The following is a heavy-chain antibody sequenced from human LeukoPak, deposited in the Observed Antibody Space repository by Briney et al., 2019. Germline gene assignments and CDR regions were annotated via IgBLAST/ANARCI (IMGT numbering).Heavy chain of an antibody. CDR3: ARRTQLTYYGMDV. V-gene: IGHV4-4*02. D-gene: IGHD2-2*01. CDR1: GFTFSSYAM. J-gene: IGHJ6*04. CDR2: IYHSGST. Sequence: GSLRLSCAASGFTFSSYAMSWVRQAPGKGLEWIGEIYHSGSTNYNPSLKSRVTISVDKSKNQFSLKLSSVTAADTAVYYCARRTQLTYYGMDVWGKGTTVTVSS.